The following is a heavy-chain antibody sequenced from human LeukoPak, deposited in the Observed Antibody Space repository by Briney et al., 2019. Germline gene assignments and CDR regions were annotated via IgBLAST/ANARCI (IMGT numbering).Heavy chain of an antibody. V-gene: IGHV3-30*02. D-gene: IGHD2-15*01. Sequence: PGGSLRLSCAASGFTFSSYGMHWVRQAPGKGLEWVAFIRYDGSNKYYADSVKGRFTISRDNSKNTLYLQMNSLRAEDTAVYYCARGYCSGGNCFNFDYWGQGTLVTVSS. J-gene: IGHJ4*02. CDR2: IRYDGSNK. CDR1: GFTFSSYG. CDR3: ARGYCSGGNCFNFDY.